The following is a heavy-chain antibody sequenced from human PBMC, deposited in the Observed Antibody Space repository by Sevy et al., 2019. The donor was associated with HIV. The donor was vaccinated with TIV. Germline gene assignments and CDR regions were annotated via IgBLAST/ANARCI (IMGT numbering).Heavy chain of an antibody. CDR3: AKQTGTVYFDY. CDR1: GFIFSNYA. D-gene: IGHD1-1*01. J-gene: IGHJ4*02. V-gene: IGHV3-23*01. CDR2: LSGSGGST. Sequence: GGSLRLPCAASGFIFSNYAMSWVRRAPGKGLEWVSSLSGSGGSTDYADSVKGRFTISTDNSKKTLYLQMNSLRAEDTAVYYCAKQTGTVYFDYWGQGTLVTVSS.